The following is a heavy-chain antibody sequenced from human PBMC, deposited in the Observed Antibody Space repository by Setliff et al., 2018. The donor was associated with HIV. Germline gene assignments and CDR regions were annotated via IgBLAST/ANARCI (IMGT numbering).Heavy chain of an antibody. J-gene: IGHJ3*02. CDR1: GGSISSRSYY. V-gene: IGHV4-39*01. CDR2: IFYSGST. D-gene: IGHD3-3*01. Sequence: SETLSLTCTVSGGSISSRSYYWGWIRQPPGKGLEWIGSIFYSGSTYYNPSLKSRVTISLDTSKNQFSLKLSSVTAADTAVYYCARSKTYYDFWGGYYTHDAFKTWGQGTMVTVSS. CDR3: ARSKTYYDFWGGYYTHDAFKT.